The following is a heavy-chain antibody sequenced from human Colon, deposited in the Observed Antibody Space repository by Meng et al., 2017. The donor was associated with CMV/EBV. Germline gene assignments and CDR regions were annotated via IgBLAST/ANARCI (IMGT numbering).Heavy chain of an antibody. V-gene: IGHV3-11*06. J-gene: IGHJ4*02. CDR3: ARDMTYYYDSSAPGPFAY. D-gene: IGHD3-22*01. CDR1: FTFTALY. Sequence: FTFTALYMDWVRQAPGQGLEWVSYISSSSTYRYYADSVKGRFTISRDNAKNSLYLQMNSLRAEDTAMYYCARDMTYYYDSSAPGPFAYWGQGTLVTVSS. CDR2: ISSSSTYR.